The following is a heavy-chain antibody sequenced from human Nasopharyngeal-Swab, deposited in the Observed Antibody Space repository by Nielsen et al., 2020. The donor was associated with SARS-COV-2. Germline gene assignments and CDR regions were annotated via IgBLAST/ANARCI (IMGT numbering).Heavy chain of an antibody. D-gene: IGHD5-18*01. J-gene: IGHJ6*02. CDR2: FDPEDGET. CDR3: ATAAAMVGLYYYYYGMDV. Sequence: ASAQVSCKVSCYTLTELSMHGVRQAPGKGLEWMGGFDPEDGETIYAQKFQGRVTMTEDTSTDTAYMELISLRSEDTAVYYCATAAAMVGLYYYYYGMDVWGQGTTVTVSS. V-gene: IGHV1-24*01. CDR1: CYTLTELS.